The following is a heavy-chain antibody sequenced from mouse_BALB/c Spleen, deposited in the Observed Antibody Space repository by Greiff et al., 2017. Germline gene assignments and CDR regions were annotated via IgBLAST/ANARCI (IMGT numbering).Heavy chain of an antibody. J-gene: IGHJ2*01. Sequence: QVQLQQSGAELVRPGVSVKISCKGSGYTFTDYAMHWVKQSHAKSLEWIGVISTYYGDASYNQKFKGKATMTVDKSSSTAYMELSSLTSEDSAVYYCARARYFDYWGQGTTLTVSS. CDR2: ISTYYGDA. D-gene: IGHD3-1*01. CDR3: ARARYFDY. V-gene: IGHV1S137*01. CDR1: GYTFTDYA.